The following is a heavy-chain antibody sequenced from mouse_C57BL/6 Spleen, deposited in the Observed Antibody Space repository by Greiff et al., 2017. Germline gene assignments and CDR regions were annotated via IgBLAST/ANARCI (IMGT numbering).Heavy chain of an antibody. V-gene: IGHV1-15*01. CDR3: TRSGGYDFDY. J-gene: IGHJ2*01. CDR2: IDPETGGT. Sequence: QVQLQQSGAELVRPGASVTLSCKASGYTFTDYEMHWVKQTPVHGLEWIGAIDPETGGTAYNQKFKGKAILTADKSSSTAYMALRSLTSEDAAVYYCTRSGGYDFDYWGQGTTLTVSS. CDR1: GYTFTDYE. D-gene: IGHD2-2*01.